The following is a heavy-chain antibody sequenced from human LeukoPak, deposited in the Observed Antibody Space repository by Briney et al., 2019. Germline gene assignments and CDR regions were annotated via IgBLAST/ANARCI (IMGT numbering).Heavy chain of an antibody. V-gene: IGHV3-7*01. D-gene: IGHD5-12*01. CDR1: GFTFSVYW. CDR3: TRDRNARATKEDRYDY. CDR2: IREDGNER. Sequence: GSLRLSCASSGFTFSVYWMTWVREAPGKGLEWVANIREDGNERNYVDSVKGRFIISRDNSRNSLYLQMNSLRPEDTAVYYCTRDRNARATKEDRYDYWGQGTLVTVSS. J-gene: IGHJ4*02.